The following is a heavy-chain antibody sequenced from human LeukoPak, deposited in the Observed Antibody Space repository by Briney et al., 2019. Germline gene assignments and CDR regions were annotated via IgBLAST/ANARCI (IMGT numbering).Heavy chain of an antibody. Sequence: GASVNVSCKACGYTFTSYAMHWVRQAPGQRREWMGWVKAGNGNTKYSQKFQVRVTITRVTTASIAYMELSSLRSEDTAVYYCARPLFVGIAVAGLNWGQGTLVTVSS. CDR2: VKAGNGNT. V-gene: IGHV1-3*01. J-gene: IGHJ4*02. CDR3: ARPLFVGIAVAGLN. CDR1: GYTFTSYA. D-gene: IGHD6-19*01.